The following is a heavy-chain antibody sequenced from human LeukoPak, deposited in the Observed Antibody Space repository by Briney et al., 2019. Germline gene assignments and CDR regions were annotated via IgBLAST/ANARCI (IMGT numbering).Heavy chain of an antibody. J-gene: IGHJ4*02. V-gene: IGHV6-1*01. CDR3: ARGAVRGNTNFDY. CDR2: AYYRSKWYI. D-gene: IGHD3-10*01. CDR1: GDSVSGSPAV. Sequence: SQTLSLTCAISGDSVSGSPAVWNWIRQSPSRGLEWPGRAYYRSKWYIDYAVSVNGRITITPDTSKNQFSLQLNSVTPEDTAVYYCARGAVRGNTNFDYWGQGTLVTVSS.